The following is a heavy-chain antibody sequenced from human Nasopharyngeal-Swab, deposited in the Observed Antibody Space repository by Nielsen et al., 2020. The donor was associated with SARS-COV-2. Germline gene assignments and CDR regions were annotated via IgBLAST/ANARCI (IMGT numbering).Heavy chain of an antibody. J-gene: IGHJ4*02. D-gene: IGHD5-18*01. CDR3: ASGTASGLIQLWLARLDY. Sequence: SVKVSCKASGGTFSSYAISWVRQAPGQGLEWMGGIIPIFGTANYAQKFQGRVTITADESTSTAYMELSSLRSEDTAVYYCASGTASGLIQLWLARLDYWGQGTLVTVSS. V-gene: IGHV1-69*13. CDR2: IIPIFGTA. CDR1: GGTFSSYA.